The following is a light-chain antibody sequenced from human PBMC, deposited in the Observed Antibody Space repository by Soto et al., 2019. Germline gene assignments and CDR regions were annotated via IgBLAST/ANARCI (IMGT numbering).Light chain of an antibody. J-gene: IGKJ1*01. Sequence: DIQMTQSPSTLSASVGDRVTITCRASQSISSWLAWYQQKPGKAPKLLIYTASSLKSGVPSRFSGSGSGTEFTLTTSSLQPDDFATYYCQQYNSYSRETFGQGTKVEIK. CDR2: TAS. CDR1: QSISSW. V-gene: IGKV1-5*03. CDR3: QQYNSYSRET.